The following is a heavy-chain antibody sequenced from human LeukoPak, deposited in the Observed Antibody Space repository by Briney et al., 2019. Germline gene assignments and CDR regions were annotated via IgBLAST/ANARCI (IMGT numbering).Heavy chain of an antibody. CDR1: GFTFSSYS. Sequence: GGSLRLSCAASGFTFSSYSMNWVRQAPGKGLEWVSYISSSSSTIYYADSVKGRFTISRDNAKNSLYLQMNSLRAEDTAVYYCAGSSSSSSLDFDYWGQGTLVTVSS. J-gene: IGHJ4*02. D-gene: IGHD6-6*01. CDR2: ISSSSSTI. CDR3: AGSSSSSSLDFDY. V-gene: IGHV3-48*04.